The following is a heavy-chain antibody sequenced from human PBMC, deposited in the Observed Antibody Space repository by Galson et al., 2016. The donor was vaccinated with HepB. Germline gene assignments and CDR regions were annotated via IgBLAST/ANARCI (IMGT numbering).Heavy chain of an antibody. V-gene: IGHV3-7*03. Sequence: SLRLSCADSGSTFRTSWMAWVRQAPGKGLEWVTNINPDASTKNYVDSVKGRVTISRDNAKNSLYLQMSSLRVEDTAIYYCARDKAYSRFDYWGQGTLVTVSS. CDR3: ARDKAYSRFDY. J-gene: IGHJ4*02. CDR2: INPDASTK. D-gene: IGHD6-13*01. CDR1: GSTFRTSW.